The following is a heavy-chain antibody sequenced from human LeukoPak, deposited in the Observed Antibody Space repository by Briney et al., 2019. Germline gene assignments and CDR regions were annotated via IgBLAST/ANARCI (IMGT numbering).Heavy chain of an antibody. CDR1: GGSLSDNY. CDR3: ASPTTVTTSAYRAFDI. J-gene: IGHJ3*02. V-gene: IGHV4-34*01. Sequence: PSETLSLTCAVYGGSLSDNYWSWIRQPPGKGLEWIGEINHSGSTNYSPSLRSRVTISVDTSKNQFSLNLRSVTAADTAVYYCASPTTVTTSAYRAFDIWGQGTMVTVSA. D-gene: IGHD4-17*01. CDR2: INHSGST.